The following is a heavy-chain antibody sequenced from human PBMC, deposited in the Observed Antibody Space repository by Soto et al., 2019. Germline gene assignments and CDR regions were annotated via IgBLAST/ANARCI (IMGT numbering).Heavy chain of an antibody. CDR3: AKDVNVVRGYMDY. Sequence: PGGSLRLSCAASGFTFSSYAVSWVRQAPGKGLEWVSAISGSGGSTYYADSVKGRFTISRDNSKNTLYLQMNSLRAEDTAVYYCAKDVNVVRGYMDYWGQGTLVTVSS. J-gene: IGHJ4*02. CDR2: ISGSGGST. D-gene: IGHD5-18*01. CDR1: GFTFSSYA. V-gene: IGHV3-23*01.